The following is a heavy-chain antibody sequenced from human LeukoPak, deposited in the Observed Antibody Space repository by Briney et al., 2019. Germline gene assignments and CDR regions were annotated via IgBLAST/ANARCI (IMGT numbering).Heavy chain of an antibody. Sequence: SETLSLTCTVSGGSISSYYWTWIRQPAGKGLEWIGHIYTSGSIYYNPSLKSRVTMSVDTSKNQFSLKLSSVTAADTAMYYCARDAGLTYFDYWGQGTLVTVSS. CDR1: GGSISSYY. J-gene: IGHJ4*02. V-gene: IGHV4-4*07. CDR3: ARDAGLTYFDY. D-gene: IGHD3-22*01. CDR2: IYTSGSI.